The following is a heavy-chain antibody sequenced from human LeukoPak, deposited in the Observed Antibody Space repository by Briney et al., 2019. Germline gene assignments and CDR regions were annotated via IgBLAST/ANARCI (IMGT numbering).Heavy chain of an antibody. Sequence: GGSLRLSCAASGFTFSSYAMAWVRQAPGKGLEWVSSITGSGGTTYYADSVKGRFTISRDNSKSALYLQMNSLRAEDTGVYYCAKDSSWGYFQQWGQGTLVTVSS. CDR2: ITGSGGTT. J-gene: IGHJ1*01. CDR3: AKDSSWGYFQQ. V-gene: IGHV3-23*01. CDR1: GFTFSSYA. D-gene: IGHD3-16*01.